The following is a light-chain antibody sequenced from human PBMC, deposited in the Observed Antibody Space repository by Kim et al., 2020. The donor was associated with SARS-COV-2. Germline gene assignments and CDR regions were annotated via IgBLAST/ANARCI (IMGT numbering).Light chain of an antibody. CDR2: EDD. CDR1: SGTIANNF. CDR3: QSFDDDNWV. J-gene: IGLJ3*02. V-gene: IGLV6-57*04. Sequence: NFMLTQPQFVSESPGKTVTISCTRSSGTIANNFVQWYQQRPGSAPTIVISEDDQRPSGVPERFSGSIDSSSNSASLTISGLKTEDEASYYCQSFDDDNWVFGGGTKVTVL.